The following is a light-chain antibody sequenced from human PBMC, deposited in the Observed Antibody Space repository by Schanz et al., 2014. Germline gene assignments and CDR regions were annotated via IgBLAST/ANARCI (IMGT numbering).Light chain of an antibody. Sequence: EIVLTQSPGTLSLSPGERATLSCRASQSVHRNYLAWHQQKPGQAPRLLIYGTSIRATGIPDRFSGSGSGTDFPLTISRLEPEDFAVYYCQQYGSSPTFGQGTKVEIK. V-gene: IGKV3-20*01. J-gene: IGKJ1*01. CDR1: QSVHRNY. CDR2: GTS. CDR3: QQYGSSPT.